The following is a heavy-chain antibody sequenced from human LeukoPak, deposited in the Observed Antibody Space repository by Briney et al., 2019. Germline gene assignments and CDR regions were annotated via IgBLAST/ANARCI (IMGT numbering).Heavy chain of an antibody. Sequence: SETLSLTCSVSGTSISSGGYFWGWVRQPPGRGLEWIGSLHYAGSTFYKPSLNSRVTISGDTSKNQFSLRLRSVTAADTAVYYCASLDSSSGWFDPWGQGTLVTVSS. CDR1: GTSISSGGYF. CDR3: ASLDSSSGWFDP. J-gene: IGHJ5*02. D-gene: IGHD3-22*01. CDR2: LHYAGST. V-gene: IGHV4-39*01.